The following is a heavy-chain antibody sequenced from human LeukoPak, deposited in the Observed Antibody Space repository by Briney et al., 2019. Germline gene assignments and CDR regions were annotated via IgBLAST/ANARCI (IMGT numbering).Heavy chain of an antibody. CDR2: ISWNSGSI. J-gene: IGHJ4*02. V-gene: IGHV3-9*01. Sequence: PGGSLRLSCAASGFTFDDYAMHWVRQAPGKGLEWVSGISWNSGSIGYADSVKGRFTISRDNSKNTLYLQMNSLRAEDTAVYYCAKKGLSYYYDSSGYYTPWSYFDYWGQGTLVTVSS. D-gene: IGHD3-22*01. CDR1: GFTFDDYA. CDR3: AKKGLSYYYDSSGYYTPWSYFDY.